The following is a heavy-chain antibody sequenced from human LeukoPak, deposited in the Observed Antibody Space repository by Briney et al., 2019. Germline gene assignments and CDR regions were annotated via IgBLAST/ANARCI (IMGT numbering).Heavy chain of an antibody. D-gene: IGHD3-22*01. CDR1: GGSFSGYY. J-gene: IGHJ3*02. CDR3: ARLPYDSSGYYVFDI. CDR2: INHSGST. Sequence: PSETLSLTCAVYGGSFSGYYWSWIRQPPGKGLEWIGEINHSGSTNYNPSLKSRVTISVDTSKNQFSLKLSSVTAADTAVYYCARLPYDSSGYYVFDIWGQGTMVTVSS. V-gene: IGHV4-34*01.